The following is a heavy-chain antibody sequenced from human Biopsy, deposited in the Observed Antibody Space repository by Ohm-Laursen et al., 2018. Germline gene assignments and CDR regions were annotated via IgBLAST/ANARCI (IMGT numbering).Heavy chain of an antibody. J-gene: IGHJ3*01. D-gene: IGHD2-8*01. CDR3: ASVVMGPTNDAFDL. CDR2: IYPGGST. V-gene: IGHV4-4*07. CDR1: GGDINNYY. Sequence: GTLSLTCNVSGGDINNYYWSWIRQPAGKGLEWIGRIYPGGSTNYNPSLKSRVTMSVDTSTKQLSLRLRSVTAADTAIYYCASVVMGPTNDAFDLWGQGTMVVVSS.